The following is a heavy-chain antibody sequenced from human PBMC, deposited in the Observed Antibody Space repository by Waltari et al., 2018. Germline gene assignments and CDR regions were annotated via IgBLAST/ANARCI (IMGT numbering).Heavy chain of an antibody. CDR3: ARHQDWVVVSATWFDP. Sequence: QLRLQESGPGLVKPSDPLSLTCTVSGGPIRTTNYYWACIRQPPGQGLEWIGSIYYIGNTYYNPSLKIRVTMSADTSKNQFSLKLSSVTATDTAVYYCARHQDWVVVSATWFDPWGQGTLVTVSS. J-gene: IGHJ5*02. V-gene: IGHV4-39*01. D-gene: IGHD2-21*02. CDR2: IYYIGNT. CDR1: GGPIRTTNYY.